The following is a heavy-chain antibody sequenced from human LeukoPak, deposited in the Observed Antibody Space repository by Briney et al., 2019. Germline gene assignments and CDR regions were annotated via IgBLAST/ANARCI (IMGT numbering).Heavy chain of an antibody. Sequence: TGGSLRLSCTASGFTFSSYAMSWVRQAPGKGLEWVSVMSGSGGTTYYADSVKGRFTVSRDNSKNTLYLQMNSLRAEDTPVYYCANPNSSGFYFSIRFDYWGQGTLVTVSS. J-gene: IGHJ4*02. V-gene: IGHV3-23*01. CDR1: GFTFSSYA. D-gene: IGHD3-22*01. CDR2: MSGSGGTT. CDR3: ANPNSSGFYFSIRFDY.